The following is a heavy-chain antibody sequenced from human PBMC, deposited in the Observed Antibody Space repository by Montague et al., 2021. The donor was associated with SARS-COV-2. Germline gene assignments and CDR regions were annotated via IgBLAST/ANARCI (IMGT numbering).Heavy chain of an antibody. V-gene: IGHV3-21*01. CDR2: LSRSSSYI. CDR3: ARDEQQNWQWLVPNYYYGMDV. D-gene: IGHD6-19*01. Sequence: SLRLSCAASGFTFSRYSMNWVRQAPGKGLEWVSCLSRSSSYIYYXXSFQILFTISRDNAKNSLYLQLNSLRAEATAVYYCARDEQQNWQWLVPNYYYGMDVWGQGTKVTVSS. J-gene: IGHJ6*02. CDR1: GFTFSRYS.